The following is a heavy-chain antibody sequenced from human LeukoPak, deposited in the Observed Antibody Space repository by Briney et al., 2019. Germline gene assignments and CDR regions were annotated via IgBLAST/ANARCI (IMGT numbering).Heavy chain of an antibody. Sequence: PGGSLRLSCAASGFTFSSYAMSWVRQAPGKGLEWVSAISGSGGSTYYADSVKGRFTISRDNSKDTLYLQMNSLRAEDTAVYYCAKDHGPGSYYYYGMDVWGQGTTVTVSS. CDR3: AKDHGPGSYYYYGMDV. D-gene: IGHD3-10*01. CDR2: ISGSGGST. V-gene: IGHV3-23*01. CDR1: GFTFSSYA. J-gene: IGHJ6*02.